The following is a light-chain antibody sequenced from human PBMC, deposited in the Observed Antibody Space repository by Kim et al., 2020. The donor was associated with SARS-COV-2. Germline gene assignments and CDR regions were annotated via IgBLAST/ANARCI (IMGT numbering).Light chain of an antibody. CDR1: SSNIGAGYD. V-gene: IGLV1-40*01. Sequence: QRVNSACTGSSSNIGAGYDVHWYQQLPGTAPKLLIYGNINRPSGVPDRFSGSKSGTSASLAITGLQAEDEADYYCQSYDSSLSAVVFGGGTQLTVL. CDR2: GNI. CDR3: QSYDSSLSAVV. J-gene: IGLJ2*01.